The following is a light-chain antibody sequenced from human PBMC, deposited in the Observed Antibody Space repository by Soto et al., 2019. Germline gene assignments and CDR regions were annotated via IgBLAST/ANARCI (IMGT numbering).Light chain of an antibody. CDR1: SGHSDFA. CDR2: LDSDGSH. Sequence: QSVLTQSPSASASLGASVKLTCTLSSGHSDFAIAWHQQQPEKGPRYLMKLDSDGSHSKGDGISDRFSGSSSGAERYLTISSLQSEDEADYYCQTWGSGIVVFGGGTKLPVL. CDR3: QTWGSGIVV. J-gene: IGLJ2*01. V-gene: IGLV4-69*01.